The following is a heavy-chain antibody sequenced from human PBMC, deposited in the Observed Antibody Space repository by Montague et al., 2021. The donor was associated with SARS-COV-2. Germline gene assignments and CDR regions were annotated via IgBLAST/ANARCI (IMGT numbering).Heavy chain of an antibody. D-gene: IGHD3-3*01. CDR1: GGSIESGNW. CDR3: ASQRLDITLFGVVTGRVFDY. J-gene: IGHJ4*02. Sequence: SETLSLTCTVSGGSIESGNWWSWVRQTPGKGLEWIGEVLHTESTNFNPSLKTRVAMSVDKSRNQSSLKLTSLTAADTAVYYCASQRLDITLFGVVTGRVFDYWGQGTLVTVSS. V-gene: IGHV4-4*02. CDR2: VLHTEST.